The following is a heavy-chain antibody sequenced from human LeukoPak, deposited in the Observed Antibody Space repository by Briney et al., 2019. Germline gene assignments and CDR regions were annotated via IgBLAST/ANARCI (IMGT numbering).Heavy chain of an antibody. D-gene: IGHD3-10*02. Sequence: GGSLRLSCAASGFTFSSYWMHWVRQAPGRGLVWVSRINSEGSITSYADSVKGRFTISRDNAKNTLYLQMNSLRAEDTAVYFCAREMKLFGTDRGAFDIWGQGTMVTVSS. CDR1: GFTFSSYW. CDR2: INSEGSIT. J-gene: IGHJ3*02. V-gene: IGHV3-74*01. CDR3: AREMKLFGTDRGAFDI.